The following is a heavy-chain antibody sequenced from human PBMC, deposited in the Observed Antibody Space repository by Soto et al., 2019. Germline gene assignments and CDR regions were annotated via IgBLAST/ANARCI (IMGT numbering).Heavy chain of an antibody. CDR1: GGSISSSSYY. Sequence: SETLSLTCTVSGGSISSSSYYWGWTRQPPGKGLEWIGSIYYSGSTYYNPSLKSRVTISVDTSKNQFSLKLSSVTAADTAVYYCARQEIDFWSGYYRVGYYYYGMDVWGQGTTVTVSS. CDR3: ARQEIDFWSGYYRVGYYYYGMDV. D-gene: IGHD3-3*01. CDR2: IYYSGST. V-gene: IGHV4-39*01. J-gene: IGHJ6*02.